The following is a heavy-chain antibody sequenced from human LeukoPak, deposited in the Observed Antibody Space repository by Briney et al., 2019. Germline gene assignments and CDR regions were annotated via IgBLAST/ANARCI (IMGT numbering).Heavy chain of an antibody. D-gene: IGHD6-13*01. Sequence: PGGSPRLSCAASGFTFSSYWMSWVRQAPGKGLEWVANIKQDGSEKYYVDSVKGRFTISRDNAKNSLYLQMNSLRAEDTAVYYCARVGAAAGIRTGRGYYGMDVWGQGTTVTVSS. V-gene: IGHV3-7*01. CDR1: GFTFSSYW. J-gene: IGHJ6*02. CDR2: IKQDGSEK. CDR3: ARVGAAAGIRTGRGYYGMDV.